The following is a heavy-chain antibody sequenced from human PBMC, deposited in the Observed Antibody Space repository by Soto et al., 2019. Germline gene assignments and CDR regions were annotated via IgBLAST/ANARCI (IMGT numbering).Heavy chain of an antibody. Sequence: GGSLRLSCVASGFTFSNYNMNWARQAPGKGLEWVSHISGSSIYIHYADSVRGRFTISRDNAKNSVYLQMDSLRVEDTAVYCCAREGALKPFSSWGQGALVTVSS. J-gene: IGHJ5*02. CDR2: ISGSSIYI. CDR3: AREGALKPFSS. CDR1: GFTFSNYN. V-gene: IGHV3-21*01.